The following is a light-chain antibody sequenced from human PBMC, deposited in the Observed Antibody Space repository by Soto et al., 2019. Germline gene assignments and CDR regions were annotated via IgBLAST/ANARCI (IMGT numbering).Light chain of an antibody. Sequence: QSVLTQPPSVSAAPGQKVTISCSGASSNIGKNYVSWYQQLPGAAPKLVIFDTNKRPPGIPDRFSGSKSGTSAALDITALQTGDEADYYCGTWDTSLSAVVFCGGTKLTVL. V-gene: IGLV1-51*01. J-gene: IGLJ2*01. CDR3: GTWDTSLSAVV. CDR1: SSNIGKNY. CDR2: DTN.